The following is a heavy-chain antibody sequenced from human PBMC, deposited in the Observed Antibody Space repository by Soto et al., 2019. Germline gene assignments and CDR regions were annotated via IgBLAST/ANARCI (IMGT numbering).Heavy chain of an antibody. V-gene: IGHV1-18*01. CDR2: ISAYNGNT. CDR1: GYTFTSYG. Sequence: ASVKVSCKASGYTFTSYGISWVRQAPGQGLEWMGWISAYNGNTNYAQKLQGRVTMTTDTSTSTDYMELRSLRSDDTAVYYCARIVAAAHFDYWGQGTLVTVSS. D-gene: IGHD6-13*01. CDR3: ARIVAAAHFDY. J-gene: IGHJ4*02.